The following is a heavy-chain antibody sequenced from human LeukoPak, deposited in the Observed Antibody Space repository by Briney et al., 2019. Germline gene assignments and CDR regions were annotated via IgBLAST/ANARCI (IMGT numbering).Heavy chain of an antibody. CDR2: ISWDGNIQ. V-gene: IGHV3-30-3*01. D-gene: IGHD6-19*01. CDR3: ERDYSGWYVFDY. Sequence: GGSLRLSCAASGFTFRSHAIHWVRQAPGKALEWVGFISWDGNIQYYAESVKGRFTLSIDNSKNEVSLQMNSLRFEDTAVYHCERDYSGWYVFDYWGQGTLVPVSS. J-gene: IGHJ4*02. CDR1: GFTFRSHA.